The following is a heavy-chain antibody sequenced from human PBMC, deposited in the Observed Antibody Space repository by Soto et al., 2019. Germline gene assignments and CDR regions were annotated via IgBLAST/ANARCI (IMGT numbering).Heavy chain of an antibody. J-gene: IGHJ4*02. CDR2: INAANGAT. D-gene: IGHD5-12*01. CDR3: ARVSFETSGFADY. CDR1: GYTFTAYT. Sequence: ASEQVSCKASGYTFTAYTIHWVRQAPGQSLEWMGWINAANGATKYSEKFQGRVTITRDTSARTAYMDLSSLSSKDTAVYFCARVSFETSGFADYWGQGTLVTVSS. V-gene: IGHV1-3*01.